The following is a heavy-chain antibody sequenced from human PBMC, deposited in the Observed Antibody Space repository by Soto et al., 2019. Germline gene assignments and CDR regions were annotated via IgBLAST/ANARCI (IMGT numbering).Heavy chain of an antibody. Sequence: PGRSLRLSCAASGFRFSDHYMTWIRQAPGKGLEWVSKISGGGTTTYYADSVKGRFTVSRDNAKNSLYLQMTSLRAEDTAVYYCAGDPYYYGSAFWGQGTLVTVFS. D-gene: IGHD3-10*01. V-gene: IGHV3-11*01. CDR2: ISGGGTTT. CDR3: AGDPYYYGSAF. CDR1: GFRFSDHY. J-gene: IGHJ4*02.